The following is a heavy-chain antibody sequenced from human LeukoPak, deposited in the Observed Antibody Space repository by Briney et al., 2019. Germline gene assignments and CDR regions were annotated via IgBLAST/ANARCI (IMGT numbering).Heavy chain of an antibody. J-gene: IGHJ4*02. D-gene: IGHD6-19*01. CDR3: ARGSDSSGWRRFDY. CDR2: IYYGGST. CDR1: GASVSSSY. Sequence: SETLSLTCTVAGASVSSSYWSCIRQPPGKGIRWIGYIYYGGSTNYNPSLKSRVTISVDSSKNQFSLRLTSVTAADTALYYCARGSDSSGWRRFDYWGQGILVTVSS. V-gene: IGHV4-59*02.